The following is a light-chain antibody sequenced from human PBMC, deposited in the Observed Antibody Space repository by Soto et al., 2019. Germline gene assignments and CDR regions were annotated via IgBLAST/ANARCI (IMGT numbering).Light chain of an antibody. CDR3: QSYDSSLSGYV. Sequence: QSVLTQPPSVSGAPGQRVTISCTGSSSNTGAGYDVHWYQQVPGTAPKLLVYGNRYRPSGVPDRFSGSKSGTSASLAITGLQAEDEADYYCQSYDSSLSGYVFGTGTKLTVL. J-gene: IGLJ1*01. CDR1: SSNTGAGYD. CDR2: GNR. V-gene: IGLV1-40*01.